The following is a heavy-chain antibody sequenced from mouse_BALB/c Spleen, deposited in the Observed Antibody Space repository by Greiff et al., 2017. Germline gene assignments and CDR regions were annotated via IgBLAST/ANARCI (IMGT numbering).Heavy chain of an antibody. Sequence: VQLQQSGPGLVAPSQSLSITCTVSGFSLTSYGVHWVRQPPGKGLEWLGVIWAGGSTNYNSALMSRLSISKDNSKSQVFLKMNSLQTDDTAMYYCARDPSTARASYYFDYWGQGTTLTVSS. CDR2: IWAGGST. J-gene: IGHJ2*01. CDR3: ARDPSTARASYYFDY. V-gene: IGHV2-9*02. D-gene: IGHD3-1*01. CDR1: GFSLTSYG.